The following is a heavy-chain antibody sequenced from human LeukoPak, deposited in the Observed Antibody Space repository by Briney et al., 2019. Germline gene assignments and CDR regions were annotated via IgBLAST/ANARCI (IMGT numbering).Heavy chain of an antibody. D-gene: IGHD4-17*01. J-gene: IGHJ4*02. CDR3: AREFPDDYGDYFDY. V-gene: IGHV3-64*01. CDR1: GFTFSSYA. Sequence: PGGSLRLSCAASGFTFSSYAMHWVRQAPGKGLEYVSAISSNGGSTYYANSVKGRFTISRDNSKNTLHLQMGSLRAEDMAVYYCAREFPDDYGDYFDYWGQGTLVTVSS. CDR2: ISSNGGST.